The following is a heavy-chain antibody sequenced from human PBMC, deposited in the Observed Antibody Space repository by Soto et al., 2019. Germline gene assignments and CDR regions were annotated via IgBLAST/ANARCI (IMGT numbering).Heavy chain of an antibody. V-gene: IGHV1-69*13. CDR3: ARALVQLWPPGYYGMDV. Sequence: GASVKVSCKASGGTFSSYAISWVRQAPGQGLEWMGGIIPIFGTANYAQKFQGRVTITADESTSTAYMELSSLRSEDTAVYYCARALVQLWPPGYYGMDVWGQGTTVTVSS. CDR1: GGTFSSYA. CDR2: IIPIFGTA. J-gene: IGHJ6*02. D-gene: IGHD5-18*01.